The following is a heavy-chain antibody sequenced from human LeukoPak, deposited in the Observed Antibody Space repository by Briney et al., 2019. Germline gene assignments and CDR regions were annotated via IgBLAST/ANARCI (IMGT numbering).Heavy chain of an antibody. CDR2: INHSGST. D-gene: IGHD1-14*01. Sequence: SETLSLTCAVYGGSFSGYYWSWIRQPPGKGLEWIGEINHSGSTNYNPSLKSRVTISVDTSKNQFSLKLSSVTAADTAVYYCAREGRGTHFDYWGQGTLVTVSS. CDR1: GGSFSGYY. CDR3: AREGRGTHFDY. J-gene: IGHJ4*02. V-gene: IGHV4-34*01.